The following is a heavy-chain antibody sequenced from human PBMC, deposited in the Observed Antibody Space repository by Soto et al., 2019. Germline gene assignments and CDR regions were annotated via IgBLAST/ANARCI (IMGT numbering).Heavy chain of an antibody. V-gene: IGHV1-69*01. J-gene: IGHJ5*02. CDR2: IIPIFGTA. Sequence: QVQLVQSGAEVKKPGSSVKVSCKASGGTFSSYAISWVRQAPGQGLEWMGGIIPIFGTANYAQKFQGRVTITADESTSTAYMERSSLRSEDTAVYYCASCGIGAAAGWGYNWFDPWGQGTLVTVSS. D-gene: IGHD6-13*01. CDR1: GGTFSSYA. CDR3: ASCGIGAAAGWGYNWFDP.